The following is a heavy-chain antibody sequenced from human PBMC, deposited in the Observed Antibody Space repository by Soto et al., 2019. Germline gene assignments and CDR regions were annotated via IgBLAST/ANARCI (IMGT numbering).Heavy chain of an antibody. D-gene: IGHD2-15*01. CDR3: ARIGGSGRPLYH. CDR2: INAGNGNT. Sequence: GASVKVSCKASGYTFTSYAMHWVRQAPGQRLEWMGWINAGNGNTKYSQKFQGRVTITRDTSASTAYMELSSLRSEDTAVHYCARIGGSGRPLYHWGQGTLVTVSS. J-gene: IGHJ5*02. CDR1: GYTFTSYA. V-gene: IGHV1-3*01.